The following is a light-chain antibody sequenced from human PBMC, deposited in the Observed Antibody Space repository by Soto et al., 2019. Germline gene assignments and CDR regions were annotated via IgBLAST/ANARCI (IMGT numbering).Light chain of an antibody. Sequence: QSVLTQPASVSGSPGQSITISCTETSSDVGGYNYVSWYQQHPGKAPKLMIYDVSNRPSGVSNRFSGSKSGNTASLTISGLQAEDEADYYYSSYTSSSTRVFGTGTKLTVL. J-gene: IGLJ1*01. CDR3: SSYTSSSTRV. V-gene: IGLV2-14*01. CDR2: DVS. CDR1: SSDVGGYNY.